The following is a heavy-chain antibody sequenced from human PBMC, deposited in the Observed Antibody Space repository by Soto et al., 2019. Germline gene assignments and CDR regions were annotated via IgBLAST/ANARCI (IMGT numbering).Heavy chain of an antibody. J-gene: IGHJ4*02. D-gene: IGHD4-17*01. V-gene: IGHV1-58*01. CDR1: GFTFSSSA. CDR2: IDVGSANA. CDR3: ATEVGGYIYGVARH. Sequence: QMQLVQSGPEVKKPGTSVKVSCKTSGFTFSSSAVHWVRQARGHRLQWIGGIDVGSANANYAHMHQESVTTSRDRSRSTAYMGVRSLRPEATAVYYGATEVGGYIYGVARHWGPGALVTVSS.